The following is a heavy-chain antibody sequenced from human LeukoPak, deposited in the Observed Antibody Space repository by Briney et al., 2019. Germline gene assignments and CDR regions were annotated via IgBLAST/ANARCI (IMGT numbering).Heavy chain of an antibody. J-gene: IGHJ5*02. CDR3: ARASPPAVFRYCSSTSCYPAGWFDP. D-gene: IGHD2-2*01. CDR2: IYYSGST. CDR1: GGSISSGGYY. V-gene: IGHV4-31*03. Sequence: PSETLSLTCTVSGGSISSGGYYWSWIRQHPGKGLEWIGYIYYSGSTYYNPSLKSRVTISVDTSKNQFSLKLSSVTAADTAVYYCARASPPAVFRYCSSTSCYPAGWFDPWGQGTLVTVSS.